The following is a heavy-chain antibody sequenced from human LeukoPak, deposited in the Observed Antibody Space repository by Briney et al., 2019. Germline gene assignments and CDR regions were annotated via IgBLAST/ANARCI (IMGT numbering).Heavy chain of an antibody. V-gene: IGHV4-59*08. D-gene: IGHD6-13*01. J-gene: IGHJ4*02. CDR2: IYYSGST. CDR1: GGSISSYY. Sequence: SETLSLTCTVSGGSISSYYWSWVRQPPGKGLEGIGYIYYSGSTNYNPSLKSRVTISVDTSKNQFSLKLSSVTAADTAVYYCARHAYSSSWYLDYWGQGTLVTVSS. CDR3: ARHAYSSSWYLDY.